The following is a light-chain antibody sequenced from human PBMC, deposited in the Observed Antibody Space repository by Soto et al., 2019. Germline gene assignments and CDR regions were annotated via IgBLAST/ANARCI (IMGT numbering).Light chain of an antibody. V-gene: IGKV1-5*01. CDR1: QSISNR. CDR3: QHYGGVWT. CDR2: DDS. J-gene: IGKJ1*01. Sequence: DIQMTQSPSTLSASVGDRVTITCRASQSISNRLAWYQQKPGKDPKVLIYDDSSLEGGVPSRFSGTGSATEFRLTISSLQPDDFATYHCQHYGGVWTFGQGTKVDIK.